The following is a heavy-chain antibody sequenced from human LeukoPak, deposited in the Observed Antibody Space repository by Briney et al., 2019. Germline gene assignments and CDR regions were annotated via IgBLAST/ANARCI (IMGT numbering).Heavy chain of an antibody. CDR3: AREDTATIDY. CDR2: IYYSGST. V-gene: IGHV4-31*03. Sequence: PSGTLSLTCTVSGGSISSGGYYWSWIRQHPGKGLEWIGYIYYSGSTYYNPSLKSRVTISVDTSKNQFSLKLSSVTAADTAVYYCAREDTATIDYWGQGTLVTVSS. CDR1: GGSISSGGYY. D-gene: IGHD5-18*01. J-gene: IGHJ4*02.